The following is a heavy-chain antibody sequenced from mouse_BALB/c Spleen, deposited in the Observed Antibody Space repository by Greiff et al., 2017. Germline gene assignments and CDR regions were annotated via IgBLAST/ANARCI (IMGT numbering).Heavy chain of an antibody. V-gene: IGHV1-20*02. CDR3: ARGDYRYDWFAD. CDR2: INPYNGDT. J-gene: IGHJ3*01. D-gene: IGHD2-14*01. CDR1: GYSFTGYF. Sequence: VQLQQSGPELVKPGASVKISCKASGYSFTGYFMNWVMQSHGKSLEWIGRINPYNGDTFYNQKFKGKATLTVDKSSSTAHMELRSLASEDSAVYYCARGDYRYDWFADWGQGTLVTVSA.